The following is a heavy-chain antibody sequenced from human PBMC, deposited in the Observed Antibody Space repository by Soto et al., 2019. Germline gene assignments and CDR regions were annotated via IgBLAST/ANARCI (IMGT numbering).Heavy chain of an antibody. CDR1: GGSISSGGYY. V-gene: IGHV4-31*03. CDR2: IYYSGST. CDR3: ARDSSCSGGSCYQNKYNWFDS. Sequence: SETLSLTCTVSGGSISSGGYYWSWIRQHPGKGLEWIGYIYYSGSTYYNPSLKSRVTISVDTSKNQFSLKLSSVTAADTAVYYCARDSSCSGGSCYQNKYNWFDSWAREPWSPSPQ. J-gene: IGHJ5*01. D-gene: IGHD2-15*01.